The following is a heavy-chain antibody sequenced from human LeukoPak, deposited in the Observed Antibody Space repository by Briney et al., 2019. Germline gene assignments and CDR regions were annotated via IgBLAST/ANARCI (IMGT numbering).Heavy chain of an antibody. CDR2: ISYDGSNK. J-gene: IGHJ4*02. Sequence: GRSLRLSCAASGFTFSSYATHWVRQAPGKGLEWVAVISYDGSNKYYADSVKGRFTISRDNSKYTLYLQMNSLRAEDTAVYYCARSSSWGQGTLVTVSS. CDR3: ARSSS. CDR1: GFTFSSYA. V-gene: IGHV3-30*01.